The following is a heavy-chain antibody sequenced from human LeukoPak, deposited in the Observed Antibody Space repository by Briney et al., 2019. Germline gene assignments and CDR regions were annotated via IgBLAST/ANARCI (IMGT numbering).Heavy chain of an antibody. V-gene: IGHV3-23*01. CDR3: ALRGSYSGGGY. J-gene: IGHJ4*02. CDR1: GFTFSSYA. Sequence: PGGSLRLSCAASGFTFSSYAMSWVRQAPGKGLEWVSAISGSGGSTYYADSVMGRFTISRDNSKNTLYLQMNSLRAEDTAVYYCALRGSYSGGGYWGQGTLVTVSS. CDR2: ISGSGGST. D-gene: IGHD1-26*01.